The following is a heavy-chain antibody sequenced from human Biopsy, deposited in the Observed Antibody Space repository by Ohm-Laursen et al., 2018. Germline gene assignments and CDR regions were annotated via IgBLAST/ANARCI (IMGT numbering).Heavy chain of an antibody. CDR3: ARGVPHYDGSGFPLAGYWYFDL. Sequence: SQTLSLTCTVSGGSIGGGEYYWNWIRQHPGKGLEWIGLISCSGTTFYNPSLESLLTISIDTSKNHFSLNLRSVTAADTAVYYCARGVPHYDGSGFPLAGYWYFDLWGRGTLVTVSS. J-gene: IGHJ2*01. D-gene: IGHD3-22*01. CDR2: ISCSGTT. V-gene: IGHV4-31*01. CDR1: GGSIGGGEYY.